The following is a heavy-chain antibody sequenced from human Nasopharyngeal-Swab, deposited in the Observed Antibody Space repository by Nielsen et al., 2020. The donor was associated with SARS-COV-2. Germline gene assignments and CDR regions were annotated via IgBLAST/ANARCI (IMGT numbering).Heavy chain of an antibody. Sequence: SETLSLTCAVYGGSFSGYYWSWIRQPPGKGLEWIGEINHSGSTNYNPSLKSRVTISVDTSKNQFSLKLSSVTAADTAVYYCARRPYVWGSYRKLYNWFDPWGQGTLVTASS. CDR3: ARRPYVWGSYRKLYNWFDP. CDR2: INHSGST. V-gene: IGHV4-34*01. D-gene: IGHD3-16*02. CDR1: GGSFSGYY. J-gene: IGHJ5*02.